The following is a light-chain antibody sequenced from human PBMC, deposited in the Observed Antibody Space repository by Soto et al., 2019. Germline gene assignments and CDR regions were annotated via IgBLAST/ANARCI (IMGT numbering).Light chain of an antibody. J-gene: IGLJ1*01. CDR1: SSNIGSNT. V-gene: IGLV1-44*01. Sequence: QSVLTKPPSASGTPGQRVTISCSGSSSNIGSNTVNWYQQLPGTAPKLLIYSNNQRPSGVPDRFSGSKSGTSASLAISGLQSEDEADYYCAAWDESLNGYVFGTGTKVTVL. CDR2: SNN. CDR3: AAWDESLNGYV.